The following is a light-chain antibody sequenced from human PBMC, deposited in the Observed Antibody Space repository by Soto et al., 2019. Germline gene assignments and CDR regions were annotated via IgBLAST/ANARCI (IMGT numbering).Light chain of an antibody. V-gene: IGKV3-15*01. CDR3: QHYNNWTPKWT. CDR2: GAS. CDR1: QSVSSN. Sequence: EIVMTQSPSTLSVSPGERATISCRASQSVSSNLAWYQQKPDQAPRLLIYGASTRATGIPARFSGSGSGTELTLTISRPQSEDFAVYYCQHYNNWTPKWTFGQGTKVEIK. J-gene: IGKJ1*01.